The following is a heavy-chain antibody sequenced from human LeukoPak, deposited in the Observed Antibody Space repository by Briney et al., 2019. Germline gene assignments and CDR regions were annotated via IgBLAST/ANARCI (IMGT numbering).Heavy chain of an antibody. D-gene: IGHD6-13*01. V-gene: IGHV4-34*01. CDR2: INHSGST. CDR1: GGSFSGYY. Sequence: SETLSLTCAVYGGSFSGYYWSWIRQPPGKGLEWIGEINHSGSTNYNPSLKSRVTISVDTSKNQFSLKLSSVTAADTAVYYCARVRRQQGKFDYWGQGTLVTVSS. J-gene: IGHJ4*02. CDR3: ARVRRQQGKFDY.